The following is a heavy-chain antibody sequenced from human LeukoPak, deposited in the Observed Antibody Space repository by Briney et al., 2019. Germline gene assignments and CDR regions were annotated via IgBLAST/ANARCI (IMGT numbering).Heavy chain of an antibody. CDR1: GFTFSSYA. CDR2: ISGGGGST. CDR3: AKEGPEYYDFWREDYGLAFDI. D-gene: IGHD3-3*01. J-gene: IGHJ3*02. Sequence: GGSLRLSCAASGFTFSSYAMSWARQAPGKGLEWVSAISGGGGSTYYADSVKGRFTISRDNSKNTLYLQMNSLRAEDTAVYYCAKEGPEYYDFWREDYGLAFDIWGQGTMVTVSS. V-gene: IGHV3-23*01.